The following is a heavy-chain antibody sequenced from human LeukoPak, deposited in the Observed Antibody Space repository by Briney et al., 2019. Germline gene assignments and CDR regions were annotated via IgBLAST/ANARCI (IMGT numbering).Heavy chain of an antibody. CDR1: GGSISSYY. V-gene: IGHV4-59*13. CDR2: IYYNNGGT. CDR3: ARVALGYCSSTSCTPWYYYYYMDV. J-gene: IGHJ6*03. D-gene: IGHD2-2*01. Sequence: SETLSLTCTVSGGSISSYYWSWIRQPPGKGLEWIGFIYYNNGGTNYNPSLKSRVTISVDTSKNQFSLKLSSVTAADTAVYYCARVALGYCSSTSCTPWYYYYYMDVWGKGTTVTVSS.